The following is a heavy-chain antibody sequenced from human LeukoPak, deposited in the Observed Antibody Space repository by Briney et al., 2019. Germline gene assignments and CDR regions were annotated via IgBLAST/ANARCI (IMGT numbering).Heavy chain of an antibody. CDR2: IYYSGST. D-gene: IGHD3-3*02. Sequence: SETLSLTCTVSGGSISSYYWSWIRQPPGKGLEWIGYIYYSGSTNCNPSLKSRVTISVDTSKNQFSLKLSSVTAADTAVYYCARVRSISLFDPWGQGTLVTVSS. V-gene: IGHV4-59*01. CDR1: GGSISSYY. J-gene: IGHJ5*02. CDR3: ARVRSISLFDP.